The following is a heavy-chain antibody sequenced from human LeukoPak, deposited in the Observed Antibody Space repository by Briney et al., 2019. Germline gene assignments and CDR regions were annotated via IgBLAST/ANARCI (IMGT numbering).Heavy chain of an antibody. Sequence: GASVKVSCKASGYTFTSYAMHWVRQAPGQRLEWMGWINAGSGNTKYSQKFQGRVTITRDTSASTAYMELSSLRSEDTAVYYCARGYCSGGSCWDPFDYWGQGTLVTVSS. D-gene: IGHD2-15*01. J-gene: IGHJ4*02. CDR1: GYTFTSYA. CDR3: ARGYCSGGSCWDPFDY. CDR2: INAGSGNT. V-gene: IGHV1-3*01.